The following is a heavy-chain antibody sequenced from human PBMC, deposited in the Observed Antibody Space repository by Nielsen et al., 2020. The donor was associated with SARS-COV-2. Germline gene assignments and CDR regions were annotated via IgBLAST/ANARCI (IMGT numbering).Heavy chain of an antibody. D-gene: IGHD2/OR15-2a*01. V-gene: IGHV3-30*18. CDR3: AKSGNFFFLGESRLMDV. CDR2: ISYEGSAK. CDR1: GFTFKNLG. Sequence: GGSLRLSGVASGFTFKNLGRHWVRQAPGKGRDGLAVISYEGSAKYYRDSWEGRFTISRDSSKRTVWLQLSGLRIEDTAVYYCAKSGNFFFLGESRLMDVWGQGTTVTVS. J-gene: IGHJ6*02.